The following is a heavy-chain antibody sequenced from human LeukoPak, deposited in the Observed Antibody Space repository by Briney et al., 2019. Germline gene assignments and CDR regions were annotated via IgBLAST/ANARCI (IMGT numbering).Heavy chain of an antibody. CDR3: ARRPYYYGSGSYEGALDL. CDR2: IIPIFGTA. CDR1: GGTFISYA. J-gene: IGHJ3*01. Sequence: SVTVSFKASGGTFISYAISWVRQAPGQGLDWMGRIIPIFGTANYAQNFQGRVTITADKSMSTAYMELSSLRSEDTAVYYCARRPYYYGSGSYEGALDLWGQGTMVSVSS. D-gene: IGHD3-10*01. V-gene: IGHV1-69*06.